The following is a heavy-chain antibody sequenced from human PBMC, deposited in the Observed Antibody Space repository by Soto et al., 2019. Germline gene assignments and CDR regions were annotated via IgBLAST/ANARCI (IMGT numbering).Heavy chain of an antibody. J-gene: IGHJ4*02. V-gene: IGHV3-23*01. CDR2: SSATGAGT. CDR1: GFTFSSYG. CDR3: AKDRRAGGNYGFYSDC. D-gene: IGHD3-10*01. Sequence: EVQLLESGGGLVQPGGSLRLSCAASGFTFSSYGMTWVRQAPGKGLEWVSFSSATGAGTYYADSVKGRFTISRDNSKNTLYLQMTCLRADDTAAYYCAKDRRAGGNYGFYSDCWGQGALVIVSS.